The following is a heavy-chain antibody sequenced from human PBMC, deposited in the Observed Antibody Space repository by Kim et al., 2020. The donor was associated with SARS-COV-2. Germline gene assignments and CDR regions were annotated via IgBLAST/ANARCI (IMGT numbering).Heavy chain of an antibody. V-gene: IGHV1-3*01. Sequence: ASVKVSCKASGYTFTSYAMHWVRQAPGQRLEWMGWINAGNGNTKYSQKFQGRVTITRDTSASTAYMELSSLRSEDTAVYYCARDLYSSSWASDVGFDIWGQGTMVTVSS. CDR1: GYTFTSYA. CDR3: ARDLYSSSWASDVGFDI. CDR2: INAGNGNT. D-gene: IGHD6-13*01. J-gene: IGHJ3*02.